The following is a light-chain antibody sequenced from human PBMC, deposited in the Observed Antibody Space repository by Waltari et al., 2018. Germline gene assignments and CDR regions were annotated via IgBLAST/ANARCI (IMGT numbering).Light chain of an antibody. CDR2: QDN. CDR3: QVWDSSTGV. CDR1: NLDYKY. Sequence: SYELTQPPSVSVAPGQTANILCSGANLDYKYASWYQQKPGQSPVLVIYQDNRRPSGIPERFSGSSSGNTATLTISGTQAMDEADYYCQVWDSSTGVFGGGTKLTVL. V-gene: IGLV3-1*01. J-gene: IGLJ2*01.